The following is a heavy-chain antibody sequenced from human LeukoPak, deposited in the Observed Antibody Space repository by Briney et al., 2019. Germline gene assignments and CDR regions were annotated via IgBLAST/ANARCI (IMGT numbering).Heavy chain of an antibody. CDR3: ARADYYGSSGSFDP. Sequence: PSETLSLTCTVSGGSISSNNYYWGWIRQPPGKGLEWIGSIYYSGSPYYNPSLKSRVTISVDTSKNQFSLKLSSVTAADTAVYYCARADYYGSSGSFDPWGQGTLVTVSS. CDR2: IYYSGSP. CDR1: GGSISSNNYY. V-gene: IGHV4-39*07. D-gene: IGHD3-22*01. J-gene: IGHJ5*02.